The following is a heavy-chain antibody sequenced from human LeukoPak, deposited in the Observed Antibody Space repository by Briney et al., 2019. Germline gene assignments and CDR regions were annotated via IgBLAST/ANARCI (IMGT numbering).Heavy chain of an antibody. Sequence: PGGSLRLSCAASGFTFSSYGMHWVRQAPGKGLEWVAVISYDGSNKYYADSVKGRFTISRDNSKNTLYLQMNSLRGEDTAVYHCAKARETYDSWSGLGYQFDYWGQGTLVTVSS. CDR2: ISYDGSNK. J-gene: IGHJ4*02. CDR3: AKARETYDSWSGLGYQFDY. CDR1: GFTFSSYG. D-gene: IGHD3-3*01. V-gene: IGHV3-30*18.